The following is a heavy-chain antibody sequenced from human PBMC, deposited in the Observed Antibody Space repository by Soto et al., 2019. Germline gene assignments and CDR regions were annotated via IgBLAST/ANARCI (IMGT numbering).Heavy chain of an antibody. CDR3: GRGSSDSDGILRVDY. D-gene: IGHD2-2*01. Sequence: EVQLVETGGGLIQPGESLRLSCAASGFTVSTNYMSWVRQAPGKGLEWVSVIYSGGNTYYADSVKGRFSMSRDKSKNTLFLQMNGLRAEDTAGYYCGRGSSDSDGILRVDYWGQGTLVTVSS. CDR1: GFTVSTNY. CDR2: IYSGGNT. V-gene: IGHV3-53*02. J-gene: IGHJ4*02.